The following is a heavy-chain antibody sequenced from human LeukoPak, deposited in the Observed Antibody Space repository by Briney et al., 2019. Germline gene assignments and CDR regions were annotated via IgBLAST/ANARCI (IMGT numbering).Heavy chain of an antibody. CDR1: GYSFTSYW. J-gene: IGHJ4*02. CDR3: ARYGGPAAVIDHLDY. V-gene: IGHV5-51*01. CDR2: IYPGDSDT. D-gene: IGHD2/OR15-2a*01. Sequence: GQSLKFSCKGSGYSFTSYWIGWVGQVPGKGLEWMGIIYPGDSDTRYSPSFQGQVTISADKSISTAYLQWSSLKASDTAMYYCARYGGPAAVIDHLDYWGQGTLVTVSS.